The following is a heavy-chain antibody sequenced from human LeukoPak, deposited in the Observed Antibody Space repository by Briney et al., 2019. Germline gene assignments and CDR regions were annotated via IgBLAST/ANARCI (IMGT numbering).Heavy chain of an antibody. D-gene: IGHD3-10*01. CDR2: IRFDGSTE. Sequence: GGSLRLSCAASGFTVSSNYMSWVRQAPGKGLEWVTFIRFDGSTEFYADSVKGRLTISRDNSRNSVYLQMNSLRTEDTAVYYCAKDLFGAPDYWGQGTLVTVSS. CDR3: AKDLFGAPDY. J-gene: IGHJ4*02. CDR1: GFTVSSNY. V-gene: IGHV3-30*02.